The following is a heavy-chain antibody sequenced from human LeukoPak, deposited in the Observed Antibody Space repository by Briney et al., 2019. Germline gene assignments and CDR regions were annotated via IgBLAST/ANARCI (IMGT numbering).Heavy chain of an antibody. D-gene: IGHD4-23*01. J-gene: IGHJ4*02. CDR1: GASVSSGSHY. V-gene: IGHV4-61*01. CDR3: AKAVAAVSLDS. CDR2: FCSSGST. Sequence: SETLSLTCTVSGASVSSGSHYWSWIRQAPGKGLEWIGYFCSSGSTNYNPSLKSRVTISVDTSKNQFSLKVTAVAAADTAVYCCAKAVAAVSLDSWGRGTLVTVSS.